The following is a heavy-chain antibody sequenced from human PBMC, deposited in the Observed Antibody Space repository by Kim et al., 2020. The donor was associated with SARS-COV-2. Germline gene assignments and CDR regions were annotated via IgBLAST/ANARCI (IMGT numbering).Heavy chain of an antibody. CDR3: ARLSSYYYYGMDV. J-gene: IGHJ6*02. CDR2: IYHSGST. V-gene: IGHV4-4*02. CDR1: GGSISSSNW. Sequence: SETLSLTCAVSGGSISSSNWWSWVRQPPGKGLEWIGEIYHSGSTNYNPSLKIRVTISVDKSKIQFSLKLSSVTAADTAVYYCARLSSYYYYGMDVWGQGTTVPLSS.